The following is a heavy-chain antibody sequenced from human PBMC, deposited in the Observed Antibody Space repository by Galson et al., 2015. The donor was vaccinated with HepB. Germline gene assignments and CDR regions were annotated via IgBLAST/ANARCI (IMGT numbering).Heavy chain of an antibody. V-gene: IGHV3-33*08. CDR2: IWYDGSNK. CDR1: GFTFSSYG. Sequence: SLRLSCAASGFTFSSYGMHWVRQAPGKGLEWVAVIWYDGSNKYYADSVKGRFTISRDNSKNTLYLQMNSLRAEDTAVYYCARARSGSHGAFDIWGQGTMVTVSS. CDR3: ARARSGSHGAFDI. J-gene: IGHJ3*02. D-gene: IGHD1-26*01.